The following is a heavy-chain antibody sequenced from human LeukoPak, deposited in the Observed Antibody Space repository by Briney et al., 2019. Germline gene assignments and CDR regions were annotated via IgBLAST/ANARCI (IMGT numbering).Heavy chain of an antibody. Sequence: GESLKISCKGSGYSFTSYWIGWVRQMPGKGLEWMGIIYPGDSDTRYSPSFQGQVTISADKSISTAYLQWSSLKASDTAMYYCARSYIRSPNCSSTSCYGSGSYSPFDAFDIWGQGTMVTVSS. CDR1: GYSFTSYW. D-gene: IGHD2-2*01. V-gene: IGHV5-51*01. J-gene: IGHJ3*02. CDR3: ARSYIRSPNCSSTSCYGSGSYSPFDAFDI. CDR2: IYPGDSDT.